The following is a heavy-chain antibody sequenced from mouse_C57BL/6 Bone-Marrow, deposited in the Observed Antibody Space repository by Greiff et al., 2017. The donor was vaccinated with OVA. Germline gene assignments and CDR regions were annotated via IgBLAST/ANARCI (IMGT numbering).Heavy chain of an antibody. J-gene: IGHJ1*03. CDR1: GYTFTSYG. CDR3: ARGGTVVATGGHWYFDV. V-gene: IGHV1-81*01. Sequence: VQLQQSGAELARPGASVKLSCKASGYTFTSYGISWVKQRTGQGLEWIGEIYPRSGNTYYNEKFKGKAPLTADKSSSTAYMELRSLTSEDSAVYFCARGGTVVATGGHWYFDVWGTGTTVTVSS. D-gene: IGHD1-1*01. CDR2: IYPRSGNT.